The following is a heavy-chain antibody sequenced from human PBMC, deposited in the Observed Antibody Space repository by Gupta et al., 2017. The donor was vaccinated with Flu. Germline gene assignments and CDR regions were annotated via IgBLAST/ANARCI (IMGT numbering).Heavy chain of an antibody. J-gene: IGHJ4*01. Sequence: EVQLVESGGDLVKPGGSLRLSCAASGFTFIPAWMAWVRQAPGKGLEWVGRIKSKGGGETTDYAASVKGRFIISRDDSLDTVFLQMNSLKTEDTATYYCNWMNTETTMGYWGHGTRVTVSA. CDR3: NWMNTETTMGY. D-gene: IGHD4-17*01. CDR2: IKSKGGGETT. V-gene: IGHV3-15*01. CDR1: GFTFIPAW.